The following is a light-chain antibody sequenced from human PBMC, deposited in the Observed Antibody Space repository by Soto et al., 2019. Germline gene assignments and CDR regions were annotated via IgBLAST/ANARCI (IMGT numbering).Light chain of an antibody. J-gene: IGLJ2*01. Sequence: QSVLTQPPSASGTPGQRVTISCSGSSSNIGSNPVNWFQQLPGTAPKLLIYSNNLRPSGVPDRLSGSKSGTSASLAISGLQSEDEADYYCAALDDSLNGVIFGGGTKVTVL. CDR3: AALDDSLNGVI. CDR2: SNN. V-gene: IGLV1-44*01. CDR1: SSNIGSNP.